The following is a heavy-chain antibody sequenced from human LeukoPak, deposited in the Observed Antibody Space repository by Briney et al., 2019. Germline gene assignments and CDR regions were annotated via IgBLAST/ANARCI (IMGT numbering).Heavy chain of an antibody. J-gene: IGHJ4*02. V-gene: IGHV4-31*03. CDR3: ARMFRITMGGYAGYYFDY. D-gene: IGHD3-10*01. CDR1: GGSISSGGYY. Sequence: PSETLSLTCTVSGGSISSGGYYWSWIRQHPGKGLEWIGYIYYSGSTYYNPSLKSRVTISVDTSKNQFSLKLSSVTAADTAVYYCARMFRITMGGYAGYYFDYWGQGTLVTVSS. CDR2: IYYSGST.